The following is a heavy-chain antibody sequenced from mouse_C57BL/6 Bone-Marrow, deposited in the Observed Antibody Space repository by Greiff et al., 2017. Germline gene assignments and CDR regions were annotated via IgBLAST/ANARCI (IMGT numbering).Heavy chain of an antibody. Sequence: QVQLQQSGPELVKPGASVKISCKASGYSFTSYYIHWVKQRPGQGLEWIGWIYPGSGNTKYNEKFKGKATLTADTSSSTAYMQLSSLTSEDSAVYYCARSRGGGTLDYWGQGTTLTVSS. D-gene: IGHD1-1*01. CDR1: GYSFTSYY. J-gene: IGHJ2*01. V-gene: IGHV1-66*01. CDR3: ARSRGGGTLDY. CDR2: IYPGSGNT.